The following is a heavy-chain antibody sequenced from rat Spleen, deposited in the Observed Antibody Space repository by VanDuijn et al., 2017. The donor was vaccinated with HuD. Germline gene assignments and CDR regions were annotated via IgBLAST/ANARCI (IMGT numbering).Heavy chain of an antibody. D-gene: IGHD1-11*01. CDR3: ARRHYGYTDYFDY. V-gene: IGHV5-29*01. CDR2: ISYDGGST. CDR1: GFTFSNYG. Sequence: EVQLMESGGGLVQPGRSLKLSCEASGFTFSNYGMAWVRQAPTKGLEWVASISYDGGSTYYRDSVKGRFTISRDNAKSSLYLQMDSLRSEDTATYYCARRHYGYTDYFDYWGQGVMVTVSS. J-gene: IGHJ2*01.